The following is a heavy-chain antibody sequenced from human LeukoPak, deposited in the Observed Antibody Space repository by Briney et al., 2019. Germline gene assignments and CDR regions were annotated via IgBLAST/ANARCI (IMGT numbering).Heavy chain of an antibody. CDR2: ISGSGGST. CDR3: AKARIQLWYYFDY. Sequence: TGGSLRLSCAASGFTFSSYAMSWVRQAPGKGLEWVSAISGSGGSTYYADSVKGRFTISRDNSKNTLYLQMNSLRAEDTAVYYCAKARIQLWYYFDYWGQGTLVTVSS. D-gene: IGHD5-18*01. V-gene: IGHV3-23*01. CDR1: GFTFSSYA. J-gene: IGHJ4*02.